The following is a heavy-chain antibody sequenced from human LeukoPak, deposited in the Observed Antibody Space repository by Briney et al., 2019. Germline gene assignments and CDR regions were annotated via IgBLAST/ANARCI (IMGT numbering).Heavy chain of an antibody. CDR1: GFSFSSYE. CDR2: ISTGSTI. Sequence: GGSLRLSCAASGFSFSSYEMNWVCQAPGNGLEWVSYISTGSTIHYADSVKGRFTISRDNAKKSLYLQMNSLRAEDTAVYYCVRGAHDFDHWGQGILATVSS. CDR3: VRGAHDFDH. J-gene: IGHJ4*02. V-gene: IGHV3-48*03.